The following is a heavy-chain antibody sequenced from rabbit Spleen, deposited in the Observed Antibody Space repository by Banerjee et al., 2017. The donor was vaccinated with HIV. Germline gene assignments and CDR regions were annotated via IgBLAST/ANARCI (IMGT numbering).Heavy chain of an antibody. CDR2: IWTSSGTT. D-gene: IGHD1-1*01. J-gene: IGHJ6*01. CDR1: GFSFSSNW. CDR3: ARDTSSSFSSYGMDL. V-gene: IGHV1S40*01. Sequence: QSLEESGGDLVKPGGTLTLTCTASGFSFSSNWICLVRQAPGKGLEWIACIWTSSGTTYYASWAKGRFTISKTSSTTVTLQMTSLTAADTATYFCARDTSSSFSSYGMDLWGPGTLVTVS.